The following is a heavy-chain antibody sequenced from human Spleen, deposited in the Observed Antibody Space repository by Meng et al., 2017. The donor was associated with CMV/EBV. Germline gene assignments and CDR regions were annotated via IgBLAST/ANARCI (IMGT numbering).Heavy chain of an antibody. V-gene: IGHV3-43*01. CDR2: ITWDGSHR. J-gene: IGHJ3*02. Sequence: GESLKISCAASGFSFDEYTMHWVRHAPEKGLEWVSLITWDGSHRYYADSVKVRFIISRDNSKNSLYLQMNGLRTEDTAFYYCAKTYYSGSGNFDDAFAIWGRGTMVTVSS. CDR1: GFSFDEYT. CDR3: AKTYYSGSGNFDDAFAI. D-gene: IGHD3-10*01.